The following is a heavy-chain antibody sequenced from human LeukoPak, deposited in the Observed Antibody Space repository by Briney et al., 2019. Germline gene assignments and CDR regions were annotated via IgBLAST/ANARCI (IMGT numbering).Heavy chain of an antibody. Sequence: GGSLRLSCAASGFTFSSFAMSWVRQGPGKGLEWVSGISANGGSTYYANSVKGRFTIFRDNSKNTLHLQMNSLRAEDAAVYYCAKATKAVVVDNFFDQWGQGTLVTVSS. V-gene: IGHV3-23*01. CDR2: ISANGGST. D-gene: IGHD2-15*01. CDR1: GFTFSSFA. J-gene: IGHJ4*02. CDR3: AKATKAVVVDNFFDQ.